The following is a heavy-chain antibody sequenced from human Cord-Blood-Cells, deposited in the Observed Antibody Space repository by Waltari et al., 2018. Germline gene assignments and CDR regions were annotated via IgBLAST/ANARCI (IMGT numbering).Heavy chain of an antibody. J-gene: IGHJ4*02. Sequence: QVQLVQSGAEVKKPGASVKVSCKASGYTFTSYGISWVRQAPGQGVEWMGWIDRYKGNINYAQKLQGRVTMTTDTATSTAYMELRSLRSDDTAVYYCARGLVMRYFDWLLSPPDYWGQGTLVTVSS. V-gene: IGHV1-18*04. CDR3: ARGLVMRYFDWLLSPPDY. CDR1: GYTFTSYG. D-gene: IGHD3-9*01. CDR2: IDRYKGNI.